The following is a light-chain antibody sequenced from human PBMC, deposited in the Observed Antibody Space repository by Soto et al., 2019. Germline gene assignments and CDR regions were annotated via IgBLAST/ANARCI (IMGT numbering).Light chain of an antibody. V-gene: IGLV2-14*01. CDR3: NSYKTSSTVA. Sequence: QSALTQPASVSGSPGQSITISCTGTSSDVGGYKYVSWYQQHPGKGPKLMIYEVSNRPSGVSNRFSGSKSGNTASLTISGLQAEDEADYYCNSYKTSSTVAFGGGTKLTVL. J-gene: IGLJ2*01. CDR2: EVS. CDR1: SSDVGGYKY.